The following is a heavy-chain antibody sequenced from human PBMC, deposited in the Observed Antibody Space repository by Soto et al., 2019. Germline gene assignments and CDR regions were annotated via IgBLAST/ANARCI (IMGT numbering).Heavy chain of an antibody. CDR3: ARPWGQLSTYYYGMDT. CDR2: ISYDGDNK. J-gene: IGHJ6*02. CDR1: GFTFSSYA. Sequence: GGSLRLSCAASGFTFSSYAMHWVRQAPGKGLEWVAVISYDGDNKYYTDSVKGPFTISRDNSKNTLYLQMNSLRPEDTAVYYCARPWGQLSTYYYGMDTWGQGTTVTVSS. V-gene: IGHV3-30-3*01. D-gene: IGHD3-16*01.